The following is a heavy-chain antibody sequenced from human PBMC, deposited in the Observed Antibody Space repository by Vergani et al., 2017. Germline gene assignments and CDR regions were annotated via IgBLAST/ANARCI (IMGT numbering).Heavy chain of an antibody. J-gene: IGHJ3*02. V-gene: IGHV3-30*18. D-gene: IGHD5-12*01. CDR3: AKDLDIVATISAWGAFDI. CDR2: ISYDGRDT. Sequence: QVHLVESGGGVVQPGRSLRLSCVASGFNFGDYRMYWVRQVPGKGLEWVAVISYDGRDTYYAESVRGRFTISRDSSKNTLNLEMSSLRADDTAVYYCAKDLDIVATISAWGAFDIWGQGTMVTVSS. CDR1: GFNFGDYR.